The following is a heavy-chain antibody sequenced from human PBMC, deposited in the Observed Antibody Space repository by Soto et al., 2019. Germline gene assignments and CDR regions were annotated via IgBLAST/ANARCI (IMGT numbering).Heavy chain of an antibody. V-gene: IGHV3-15*01. Sequence: GGSLRLSCAASGFTFSNAWMSWVRQAPGKGLEWVGRIKSKTDGGTTDYAAPVKGRFTISRDDSKNTLYLQMNSLKTEDTAVYYCTRLRYLDYYYYGMDVWGQGTTVTVSS. D-gene: IGHD4-17*01. CDR3: TRLRYLDYYYYGMDV. CDR2: IKSKTDGGTT. CDR1: GFTFSNAW. J-gene: IGHJ6*02.